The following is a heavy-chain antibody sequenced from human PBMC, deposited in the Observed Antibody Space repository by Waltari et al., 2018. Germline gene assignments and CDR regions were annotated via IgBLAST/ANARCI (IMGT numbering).Heavy chain of an antibody. CDR1: GGSISSSSYY. CDR2: IYYSGST. J-gene: IGHJ5*02. Sequence: TCTVSGGSISSSSYYWGWIRQPPGKGLEWIGSIYYSGSTYYNPSLKSRVTISVDTSKNQFSLKLSSVTAADTAVYYCARRPTVAGSHWFDPWGQGTLVTVSS. CDR3: ARRPTVAGSHWFDP. V-gene: IGHV4-39*01. D-gene: IGHD6-19*01.